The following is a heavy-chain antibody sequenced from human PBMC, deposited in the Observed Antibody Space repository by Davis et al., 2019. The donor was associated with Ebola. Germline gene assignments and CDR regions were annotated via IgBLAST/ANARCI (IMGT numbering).Heavy chain of an antibody. V-gene: IGHV4-59*01. Sequence: SETLSLTCTVSGGSINNYFWSWIRQPPGKGLEWIGNIHYLGNTNYNPSLKSRVTMSVDTSKNQFSLKLSSVTAADTAVYYCARGNYGDYIVLYYYNMDVWGQGTMVTVSS. CDR3: ARGNYGDYIVLYYYNMDV. J-gene: IGHJ6*02. D-gene: IGHD4-17*01. CDR2: IHYLGNT. CDR1: GGSINNYF.